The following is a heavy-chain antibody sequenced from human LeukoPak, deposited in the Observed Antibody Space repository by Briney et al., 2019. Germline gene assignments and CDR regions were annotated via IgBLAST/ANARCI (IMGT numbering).Heavy chain of an antibody. J-gene: IGHJ4*02. D-gene: IGHD6-19*01. V-gene: IGHV1-2*06. CDR3: ARGGGSIAVAGTRPDY. CDR1: GYTFTSYG. CDR2: INPNSGGT. Sequence: GASVKVSCKASGYTFTSYGISWVRQAPGQGLEWMGRINPNSGGTNYAQKFQGRVTMTRDTSISTAYMGLSRLRSDDTAVYYCARGGGSIAVAGTRPDYWGQGTLVTVSS.